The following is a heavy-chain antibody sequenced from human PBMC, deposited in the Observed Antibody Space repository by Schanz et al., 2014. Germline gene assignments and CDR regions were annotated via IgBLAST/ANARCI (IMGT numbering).Heavy chain of an antibody. Sequence: EVQLVESGGGLIQPGGSLRLSCAVSGFTVNTNYIIFLLHSPGKGLECISSMYINSGSTQYADSVKGRFIISRDSSKNTLFLQMNSLRAEDTAVYFCARHGGRDGYNLAFDVWGQGTLVTVSS. CDR2: MYINSGST. CDR3: ARHGGRDGYNLAFDV. CDR1: GFTVNTNY. J-gene: IGHJ3*01. V-gene: IGHV3-53*01. D-gene: IGHD5-12*01.